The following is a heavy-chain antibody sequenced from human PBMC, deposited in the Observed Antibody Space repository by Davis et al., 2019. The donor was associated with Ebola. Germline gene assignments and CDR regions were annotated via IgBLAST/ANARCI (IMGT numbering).Heavy chain of an antibody. CDR2: IIPIFGAG. D-gene: IGHD6-19*01. CDR3: ATDGRQWPPTYYFED. CDR1: GGTFSSYA. J-gene: IGHJ4*02. Sequence: SVKVSCKASGGTFSSYAISWVRQAPGQGLEWMGGIIPIFGAGDSAQKFQGRVTITADESTSTAYMELSSLRSEDTAVYYCATDGRQWPPTYYFEDWGQGTLVTVSS. V-gene: IGHV1-69*13.